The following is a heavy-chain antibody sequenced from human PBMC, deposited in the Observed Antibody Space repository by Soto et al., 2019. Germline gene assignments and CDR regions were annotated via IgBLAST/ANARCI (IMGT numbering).Heavy chain of an antibody. D-gene: IGHD3-16*02. CDR3: AVPSGQGVIRF. J-gene: IGHJ4*02. V-gene: IGHV4-39*01. CDR1: GASISSSSYY. CDR2: IYYTEST. Sequence: SETLSLTCSVSGASISSSSYYWGWIRQPPGKGLEWIGSIYYTESTYYSPSLKGRVTISADTSKNQFSLNLTSVTAADTAVYFCAVPSGQGVIRFWGQGTAVTVSS.